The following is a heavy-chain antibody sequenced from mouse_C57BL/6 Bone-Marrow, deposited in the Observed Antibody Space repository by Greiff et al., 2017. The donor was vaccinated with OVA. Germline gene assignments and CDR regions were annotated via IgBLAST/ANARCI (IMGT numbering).Heavy chain of an antibody. CDR1: GYTFTDYE. Sequence: VQVVESGAELVRPGASVTLSCKASGYTFTDYEMHWVKQTPVHGLEWIGAIAPETGGTAYNQKFKGKAILTADKSSSTAYMERRSLTSEDSAVYYCTRGYSNYYAMDYWGQGTSVTVSS. CDR2: IAPETGGT. CDR3: TRGYSNYYAMDY. J-gene: IGHJ4*01. V-gene: IGHV1-15*01. D-gene: IGHD2-5*01.